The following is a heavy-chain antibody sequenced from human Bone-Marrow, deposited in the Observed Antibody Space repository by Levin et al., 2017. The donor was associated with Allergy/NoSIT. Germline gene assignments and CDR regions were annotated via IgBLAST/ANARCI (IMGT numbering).Heavy chain of an antibody. J-gene: IGHJ4*02. D-gene: IGHD4-11*01. CDR1: GFTFSSYS. Sequence: GGSLRLSCAASGFTFSSYSMNWVRQAPGRGLEWVASMKQDGSEQYYVDSVKGRFTISRDNAKNSLYLQMNSLRAEDTAVYYCARGSYSPTYWGQGTLVTVSS. V-gene: IGHV3-7*01. CDR3: ARGSYSPTY. CDR2: MKQDGSEQ.